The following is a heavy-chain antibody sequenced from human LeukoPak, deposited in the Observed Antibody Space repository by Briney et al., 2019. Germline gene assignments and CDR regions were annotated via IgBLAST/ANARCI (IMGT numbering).Heavy chain of an antibody. Sequence: SETLSLTCTVSGYSISSGYYWGWIRPPPGKGLEWIGSMYHSGRTYYNPSLKSRVTISVDTSKNQFSLKLSSVTAADTAVYYCAREGSGSYYYYYYYMDVWGKGTTVTVSS. D-gene: IGHD3-10*01. V-gene: IGHV4-38-2*02. CDR2: MYHSGRT. CDR1: GYSISSGYY. CDR3: AREGSGSYYYYYYYMDV. J-gene: IGHJ6*03.